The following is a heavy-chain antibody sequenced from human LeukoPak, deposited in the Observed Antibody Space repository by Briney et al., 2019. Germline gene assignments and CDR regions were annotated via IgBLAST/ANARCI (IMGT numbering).Heavy chain of an antibody. CDR3: ARDLGMTDGDYVSYLDY. CDR2: IYSGGTT. V-gene: IGHV3-53*01. J-gene: IGHJ4*02. CDR1: GFTVSSSY. Sequence: PGGSLRLSCAASGFTVSSSYMTWVRQAPGKGLEWVSSIYSGGTTYYADSVKGRFTISRDNAKNSLYLQMNSLRAEDTAVYYCARDLGMTDGDYVSYLDYWGQGTLVTVSS. D-gene: IGHD4-17*01.